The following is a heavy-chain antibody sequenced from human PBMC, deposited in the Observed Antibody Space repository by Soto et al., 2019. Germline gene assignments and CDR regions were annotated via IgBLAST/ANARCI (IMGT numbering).Heavy chain of an antibody. J-gene: IGHJ6*03. CDR2: INHSGST. CDR1: GGSFSGYY. Sequence: SETLSLTCAVYGGSFSGYYWSWIRQPPGKGLEWIGEINHSGSTNYNPSLKSRVTISVDTSKNQFSLKLSSVTAADTAVYYCASAMGGPYYYYMDVWGKGTTVTVS. CDR3: ASAMGGPYYYYMDV. V-gene: IGHV4-34*01. D-gene: IGHD1-26*01.